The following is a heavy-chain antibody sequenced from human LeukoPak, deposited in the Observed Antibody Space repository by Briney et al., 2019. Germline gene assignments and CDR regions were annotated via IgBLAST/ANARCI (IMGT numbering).Heavy chain of an antibody. V-gene: IGHV4-59*01. CDR1: SDFISCYY. CDR2: IHYTGTT. D-gene: IGHD3-22*01. CDR3: ARDRDDSSTYYFRLDP. Sequence: PSETLSLTCTVSSDFISCYYWSWIRQPPGKGLEWIGYIHYTGTTSYNPSLKSRVTISVDTSNNQFSLTLSSVTAAVTAVYYCARDRDDSSTYYFRLDPWGQGTLVTVSS. J-gene: IGHJ5*02.